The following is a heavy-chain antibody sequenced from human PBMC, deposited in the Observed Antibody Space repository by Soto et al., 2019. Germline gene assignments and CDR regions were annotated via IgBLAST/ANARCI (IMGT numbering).Heavy chain of an antibody. V-gene: IGHV3-21*01. Sequence: VGSLRLSCAASGFTFSSYRMNWVRQAPGKGLEWVSSISSSSSYIYYADSVKGRFTISRDNAKNSLYLQMNSLRAEDTAVYYCARDYCSGGSCLLDYWGQGTLVTVSS. D-gene: IGHD2-15*01. J-gene: IGHJ4*02. CDR2: ISSSSSYI. CDR3: ARDYCSGGSCLLDY. CDR1: GFTFSSYR.